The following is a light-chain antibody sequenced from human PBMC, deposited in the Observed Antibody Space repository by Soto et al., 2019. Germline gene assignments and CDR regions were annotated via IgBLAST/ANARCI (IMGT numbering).Light chain of an antibody. J-gene: IGKJ4*01. CDR1: QSVLYSSNNKYY. Sequence: DIVMTQSPDSLAVSLGERATINCKSSQSVLYSSNNKYYLNWFQQKPGQPPKLLVYWASTRESGVPDRFSGSGSGTDFTLTISSLQAEDVAVYYCQQYYNLPATFGGGTKVEIK. CDR3: QQYYNLPAT. CDR2: WAS. V-gene: IGKV4-1*01.